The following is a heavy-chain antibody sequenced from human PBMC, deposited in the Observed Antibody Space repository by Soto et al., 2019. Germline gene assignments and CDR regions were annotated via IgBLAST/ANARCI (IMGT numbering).Heavy chain of an antibody. Sequence: EVQLLESGGGLVQPGGSLRLSCAASGFTFSSYAMSWVRQAPGKGLEWVSAISGSGGSTYYADSVKGRFTISRDNSKNALYLPMNSLRAEDTAVYYCASPLAGLLATVIDYWGQGTLGTVSS. CDR2: ISGSGGST. D-gene: IGHD4-17*01. V-gene: IGHV3-23*01. CDR1: GFTFSSYA. CDR3: ASPLAGLLATVIDY. J-gene: IGHJ4*02.